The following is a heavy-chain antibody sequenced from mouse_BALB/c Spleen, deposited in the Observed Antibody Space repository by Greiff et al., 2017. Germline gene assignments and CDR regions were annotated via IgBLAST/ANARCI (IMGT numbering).Heavy chain of an antibody. CDR3: TRNYGYYWYFDV. V-gene: IGHV6-6*02. Sequence: EVKVVESGGGLVQPGGSMKLSCVASGFTFSNYWMNWVRQSPEKGLEWVAEIRLKSNNYATHYAESVKGRFTISRDDSKSSVYLQMNNLRAEDTGIYYCTRNYGYYWYFDVWGAGTTVTVSS. CDR1: GFTFSNYW. D-gene: IGHD2-2*01. J-gene: IGHJ1*01. CDR2: IRLKSNNYAT.